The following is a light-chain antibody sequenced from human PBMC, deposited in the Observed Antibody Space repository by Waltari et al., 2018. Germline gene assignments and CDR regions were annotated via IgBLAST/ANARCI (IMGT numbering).Light chain of an antibody. CDR2: DVN. J-gene: IGLJ3*02. CDR1: SSDVGNYNL. Sequence: QSALTQTATVSGSPGQSITIPCTGTSSDVGNYNLVPWYQQHPGKAPKLIIYDVNKRPSGVSNRFSGSKSGNTASLTISGLQAADEADYYCCSYAGSSISVFGGGTRLTVL. V-gene: IGLV2-23*02. CDR3: CSYAGSSISV.